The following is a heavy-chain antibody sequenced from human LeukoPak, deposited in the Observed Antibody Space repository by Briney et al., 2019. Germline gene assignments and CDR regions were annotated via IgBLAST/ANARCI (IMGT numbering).Heavy chain of an antibody. J-gene: IGHJ6*02. CDR2: IYSGGST. Sequence: GGSLRLSCAASGFTVSSNYMSWVRHTPGKGLEWVSLIYSGGSTYYADSMKGRFTISRDNSKNTLYLQMNSLRAEDTAVYYCASREKGYYYGMDVWGQGTTVTVSS. D-gene: IGHD5-24*01. V-gene: IGHV3-66*01. CDR1: GFTVSSNY. CDR3: ASREKGYYYGMDV.